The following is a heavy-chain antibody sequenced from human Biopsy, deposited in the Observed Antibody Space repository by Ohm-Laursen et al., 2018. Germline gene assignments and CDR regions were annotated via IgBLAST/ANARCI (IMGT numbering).Heavy chain of an antibody. V-gene: IGHV3-33*06. D-gene: IGHD2-8*01. Sequence: RSLRLSCSASGFTFSSYGMHWVRQAPGKGLEWVAAIWDDGSNKNYADSVKGRFTISRDNSKNTLYLQMNSLRGEDTAVYYCAKCMTGGSNYYFHHCGQGTLVTVSS. CDR3: AKCMTGGSNYYFHH. J-gene: IGHJ4*02. CDR2: IWDDGSNK. CDR1: GFTFSSYG.